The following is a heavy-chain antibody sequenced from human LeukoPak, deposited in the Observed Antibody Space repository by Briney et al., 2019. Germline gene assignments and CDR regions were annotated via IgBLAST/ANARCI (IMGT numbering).Heavy chain of an antibody. CDR2: INPNSGGT. CDR1: GYTFTGYY. J-gene: IGHJ6*02. V-gene: IGHV1-2*02. CDR3: ARGGPGVVRYYYYGMDV. Sequence: ASVKVSCKASGYTFTGYYMHWVRQAPGPGLEWMGWINPNSGGTNYAQKFQGRVTMTRDTSISTAYMELSRLRSDDTAVYYCARGGPGVVRYYYYGMDVWGQGTTVTVSS. D-gene: IGHD3-3*01.